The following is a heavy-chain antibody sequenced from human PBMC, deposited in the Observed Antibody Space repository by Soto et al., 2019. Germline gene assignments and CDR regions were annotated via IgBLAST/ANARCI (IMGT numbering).Heavy chain of an antibody. D-gene: IGHD7-27*01. CDR3: ARLPGP. J-gene: IGHJ5*02. CDR1: GRSISSGCCS. CDR2: IYHSGST. Sequence: SETLSLTCAVSGRSISSGCCSWRWIRQPPGKGLEWIGYIYHSGSTYYNPSLKSRVTISVDRSKNQFSLKLSSVTAADTAVYYCARLPGPWGQGTLVTVSS. V-gene: IGHV4-30-2*01.